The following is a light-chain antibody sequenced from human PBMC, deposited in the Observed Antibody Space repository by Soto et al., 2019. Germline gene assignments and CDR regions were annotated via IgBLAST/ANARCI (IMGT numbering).Light chain of an antibody. Sequence: DIQMTQSPASLSASVGDRVTITCRASQSVSTSLNWYQQKIGKAPKILIYAASNLESGVPSRFSGSGSGTDFTLTISSLQPEDFATYFCQQSYSAPQTFGQGTKVDMK. V-gene: IGKV1-39*01. CDR1: QSVSTS. J-gene: IGKJ1*01. CDR2: AAS. CDR3: QQSYSAPQT.